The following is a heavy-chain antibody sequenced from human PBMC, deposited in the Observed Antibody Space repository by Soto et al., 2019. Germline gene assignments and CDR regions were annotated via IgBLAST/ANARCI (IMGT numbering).Heavy chain of an antibody. Sequence: PSDTLSLTYAVYVGSISGYYWRWLRQPPGNGLEWIGEINHSGSTNYNPSLKSRVTISVDTSKNQFSLKLSSVTAADTAVYYCARDYYGSGSYYSGPYYYYMDVWGKGTTVT. V-gene: IGHV4-34*01. J-gene: IGHJ6*03. D-gene: IGHD3-10*01. CDR1: VGSISGYY. CDR3: ARDYYGSGSYYSGPYYYYMDV. CDR2: INHSGST.